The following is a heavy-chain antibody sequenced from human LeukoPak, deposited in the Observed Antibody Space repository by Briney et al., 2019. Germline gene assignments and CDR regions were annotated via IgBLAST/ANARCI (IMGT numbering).Heavy chain of an antibody. Sequence: GATVKISCKASGYTFTDYYMHWVQQAPGKGLECMGRVAPEDGETIYAEKFQGRVTITADTSTDTAYMELSSLRSEDTAVYYCATGPAGPIHTFEYWGQGTLVTVSS. CDR3: ATGPAGPIHTFEY. J-gene: IGHJ4*02. D-gene: IGHD3-3*01. V-gene: IGHV1-69-2*01. CDR2: VAPEDGET. CDR1: GYTFTDYY.